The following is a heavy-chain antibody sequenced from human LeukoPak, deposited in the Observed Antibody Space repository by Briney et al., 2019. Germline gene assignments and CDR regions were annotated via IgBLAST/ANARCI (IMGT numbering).Heavy chain of an antibody. J-gene: IGHJ6*03. V-gene: IGHV4-34*01. CDR1: GVSLRGYY. CDR3: ARGRNYVSDFYFDV. D-gene: IGHD1-7*01. CDR2: ISHEGDS. Sequence: SETLSLTCAVYGVSLRGYYWSWIRQSPEKGLEWIGEISHEGDSIYNPSLKSRVTLSLDMSKNQFSLKLRSVTAADTAVYYCARGRNYVSDFYFDVWGKGTTVIVSS.